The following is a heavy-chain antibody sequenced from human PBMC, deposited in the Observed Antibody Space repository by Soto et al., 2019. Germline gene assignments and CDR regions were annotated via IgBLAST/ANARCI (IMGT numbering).Heavy chain of an antibody. CDR3: AKDRDGYRYGQYSVYWY. CDR1: GLTFDDYA. V-gene: IGHV3-9*01. J-gene: IGHJ2*01. D-gene: IGHD5-18*01. CDR2: ISWNSGSI. Sequence: GGSLRLSCAASGLTFDDYAMHWVRQAPGQGLEWVSGISWNSGSIGYADSVKGRFTISRDNAKNSLYLQMNSLRAEDTALYYCAKDRDGYRYGQYSVYWY.